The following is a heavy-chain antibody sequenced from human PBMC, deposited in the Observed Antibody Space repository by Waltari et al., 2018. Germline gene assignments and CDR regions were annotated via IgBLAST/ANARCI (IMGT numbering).Heavy chain of an antibody. D-gene: IGHD6-19*01. J-gene: IGHJ4*02. CDR3: ARGIVVAGLLWDY. Sequence: EFQLVASGGGMVQPGGSMRLSCAASGFSVRNTFMTWVRRAPGKGLEWVSLIYSGGNTYYADSVKGRFIISRDNSKNTLYLQMDNVRVEDTGIYYCARGIVVAGLLWDYWGQGALVTVSS. CDR2: IYSGGNT. V-gene: IGHV3-66*01. CDR1: GFSVRNTF.